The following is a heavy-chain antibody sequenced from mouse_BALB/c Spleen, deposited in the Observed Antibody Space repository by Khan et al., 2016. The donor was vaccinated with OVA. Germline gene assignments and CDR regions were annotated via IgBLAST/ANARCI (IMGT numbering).Heavy chain of an antibody. Sequence: QVRLQQSGAELVKPGASVRLSCKASGYTFTSYYLYWVKQRPGQGLEWIGDINPSNGGTNFNEKFKSKATLTVDKSSSTAYIQLNSLTSEDSAVYYCTRSGYGSFAYWGQGTLVTVPA. CDR1: GYTFTSYY. D-gene: IGHD2-2*01. V-gene: IGHV1S81*02. CDR2: INPSNGGT. J-gene: IGHJ3*01. CDR3: TRSGYGSFAY.